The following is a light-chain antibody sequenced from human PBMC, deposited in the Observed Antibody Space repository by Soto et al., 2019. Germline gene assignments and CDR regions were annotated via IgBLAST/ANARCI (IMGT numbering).Light chain of an antibody. V-gene: IGKV3-15*01. CDR3: QQYNNWPPWT. CDR2: GAS. J-gene: IGKJ1*01. CDR1: QSVSSY. Sequence: PGERATLSCRASQSVSSYLAWYQQKPGQAPRLLIYGASTRATGIPARFSGSGSGTDFTLTISSLQSEDFAVYYCQQYNNWPPWTFGQGTKVDI.